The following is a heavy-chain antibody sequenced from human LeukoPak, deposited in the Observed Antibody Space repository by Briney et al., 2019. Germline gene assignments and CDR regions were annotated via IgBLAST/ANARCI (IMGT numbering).Heavy chain of an antibody. CDR2: INSDGSST. Sequence: GGSLRLSCAASGFTLSSYWMHWVRQAPGKGLVWVSRINSDGSSTSYADSVKGRFTISRDNAKNTLYLQMNSLRAEDTAVYYCAREVAVAAFDIWGQGTMVTVSS. CDR1: GFTLSSYW. CDR3: AREVAVAAFDI. V-gene: IGHV3-74*01. J-gene: IGHJ3*02. D-gene: IGHD6-19*01.